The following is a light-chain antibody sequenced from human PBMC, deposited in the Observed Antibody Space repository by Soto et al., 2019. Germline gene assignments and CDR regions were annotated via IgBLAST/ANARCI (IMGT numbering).Light chain of an antibody. CDR2: AAS. CDR1: QSISSY. Sequence: DIQMTQSPSSLSASVGDRVTITCRASQSISSYLNWYQQKPGKAPKLLIYAASSLQSGVPSRFSGSGSGTDFTLTISSLQPEDFATYYCQQSYSTWLFGPGTKVDIK. V-gene: IGKV1-39*01. CDR3: QQSYSTWL. J-gene: IGKJ3*01.